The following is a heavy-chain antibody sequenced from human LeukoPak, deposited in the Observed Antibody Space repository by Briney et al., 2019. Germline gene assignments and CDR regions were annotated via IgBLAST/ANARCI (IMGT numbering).Heavy chain of an antibody. CDR3: ARGGDGYNPPTPFDY. D-gene: IGHD5-24*01. CDR1: GDSFSSKSAA. V-gene: IGHV6-1*01. CDR2: TYYRSNWSS. Sequence: PSQTLSLTCAVSGDSFSSKSAAWNWIRQSPSRGLEWLGRTYYRSNWSSGYAESVKIRITINPDTSKNQFSLQLNSVTPEDTAVYYCARGGDGYNPPTPFDYWGQGTLVTVSS. J-gene: IGHJ4*02.